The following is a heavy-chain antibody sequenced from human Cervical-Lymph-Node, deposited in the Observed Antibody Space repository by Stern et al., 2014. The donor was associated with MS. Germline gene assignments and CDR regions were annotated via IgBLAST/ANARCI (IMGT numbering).Heavy chain of an antibody. CDR2: ISFDGRDK. CDR3: AKGGSGSYLD. V-gene: IGHV3-30*04. J-gene: IGHJ4*02. CDR1: GFIFRNYA. Sequence: VQLVASGGGVVQPGRSLRLSCAASGFIFRNYAAHWVRQPPGKGLEWVAIISFDGRDKYYTDAVKGRFTVSRDNSKNRLYLEMNSLRLEDTAVYYCAKGGSGSYLDWGQGSLVTVSS. D-gene: IGHD1-26*01.